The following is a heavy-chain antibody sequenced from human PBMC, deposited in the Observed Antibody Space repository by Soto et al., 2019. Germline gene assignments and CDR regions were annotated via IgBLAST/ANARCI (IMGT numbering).Heavy chain of an antibody. CDR1: GYSFTSYC. Sequence: GESLKISCKGSGYSFTSYCIGWGRQGPGQGLEWMGCISAYNGNTNYAQKLQGRVTMTTDPSTSTAYMELRSLRSDDTAVYYCARVPTVVVGLGAFDIWGQGTMVTVSS. D-gene: IGHD2-21*01. J-gene: IGHJ3*02. CDR2: ISAYNGNT. CDR3: ARVPTVVVGLGAFDI. V-gene: IGHV1-18*04.